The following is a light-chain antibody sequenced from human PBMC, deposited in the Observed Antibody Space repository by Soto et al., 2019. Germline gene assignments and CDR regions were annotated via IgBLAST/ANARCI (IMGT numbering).Light chain of an antibody. CDR1: QILLHSNGYNY. CDR2: LGS. J-gene: IGKJ1*01. V-gene: IGKV2-28*01. Sequence: DIVMTQSPLSLPVTPGEPASISCRSSQILLHSNGYNYLDWYLQKPGQSPQLLIYLGSNRASGVPDRFSGSGSGTDFTLKISRVEAEDVGVYYCVQALQSPPWTFGQGTKVDIK. CDR3: VQALQSPPWT.